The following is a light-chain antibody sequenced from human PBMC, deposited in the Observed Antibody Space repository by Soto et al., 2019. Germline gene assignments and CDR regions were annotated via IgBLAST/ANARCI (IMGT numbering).Light chain of an antibody. J-gene: IGKJ1*01. CDR2: GAS. CDR1: QSVSSSY. CDR3: QHYGDSSAWT. Sequence: IVLTQSPGTVSLSPLERGTLSCRASQSVSSSYLAWYQQKPGQAPRLLIYGASSRATGIPDRFSGSGSGTDFTLTISRLEPEHFAVYYCQHYGDSSAWTFGQGTKVDIK. V-gene: IGKV3-20*01.